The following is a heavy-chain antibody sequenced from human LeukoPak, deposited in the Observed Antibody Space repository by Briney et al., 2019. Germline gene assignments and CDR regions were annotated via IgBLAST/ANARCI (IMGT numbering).Heavy chain of an antibody. J-gene: IGHJ4*02. CDR3: ARDRSPIDY. CDR2: IYHSGST. CDR1: GYSISNGYY. V-gene: IGHV4-38-2*02. D-gene: IGHD3-10*01. Sequence: SETLSLTCTVSGYSISNGYYWGWILQPPGKGLEWIGSIYHSGSTYYNPSLKGRVTISVDTPKNQFSLNLSSVTAADTAIYYCARDRSPIDYWGQGTLVTVSS.